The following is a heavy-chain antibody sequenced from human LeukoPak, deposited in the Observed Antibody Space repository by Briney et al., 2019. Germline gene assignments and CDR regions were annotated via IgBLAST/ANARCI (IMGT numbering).Heavy chain of an antibody. J-gene: IGHJ5*02. Sequence: GGSLRLSCAASGFTFDDYAVHWVRHAPGKGLEWVSGISWNSGSIGYADSVKGRFTISRDNAKNSLYLQMNSLRAEDTALYYCAKARNQQLVRVDWFDTWGQGTLVTVSS. D-gene: IGHD6-13*01. CDR2: ISWNSGSI. CDR1: GFTFDDYA. V-gene: IGHV3-9*01. CDR3: AKARNQQLVRVDWFDT.